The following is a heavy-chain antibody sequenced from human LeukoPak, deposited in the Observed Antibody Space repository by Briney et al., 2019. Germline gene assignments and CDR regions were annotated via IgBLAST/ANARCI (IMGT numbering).Heavy chain of an antibody. Sequence: GASVKVSCKASGYTFTNHTMHGVRQAPGQRLEWMGWTNTGNDYTKYSRKFEGRVTITRDTSASTAYMELSSLRSEDTAVYYCARGESGNYFFFDSWGQGTLVTVSS. D-gene: IGHD3-22*01. CDR1: GYTFTNHT. CDR2: TNTGNDYT. CDR3: ARGESGNYFFFDS. V-gene: IGHV1-3*04. J-gene: IGHJ4*02.